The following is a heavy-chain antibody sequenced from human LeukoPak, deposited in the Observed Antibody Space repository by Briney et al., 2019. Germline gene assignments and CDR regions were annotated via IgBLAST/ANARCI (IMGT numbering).Heavy chain of an antibody. J-gene: IGHJ4*02. CDR3: AREVGIRGHFDY. CDR1: GGTFSSYA. CDR2: IIPIFGTA. D-gene: IGHD1-26*01. Sequence: ASVKVSCKASGGTFSSYAISWVRQAPGQGLEWMGGIIPIFGTANYAQKFQGRVTITADESTSAAYMELSSLRSEDTAVYYCAREVGIRGHFDYWGRGTPVTVSS. V-gene: IGHV1-69*13.